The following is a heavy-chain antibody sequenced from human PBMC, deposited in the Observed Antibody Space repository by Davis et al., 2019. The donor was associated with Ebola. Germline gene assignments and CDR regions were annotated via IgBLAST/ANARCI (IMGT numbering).Heavy chain of an antibody. CDR1: GYSISSGYY. J-gene: IGHJ5*02. CDR2: IYHSGST. D-gene: IGHD3-3*01. V-gene: IGHV4-38-2*02. CDR3: ARERGYDFWSGYYTAGHWFDP. Sequence: PSETLSLTCTVSGYSISSGYYWGWIQQPPGKGLEWIGSIYHSGSTYYNPSLKSRVTISVDTSKNQFSLKLSSVTAADTAVYYCARERGYDFWSGYYTAGHWFDPWGQGTLVTVSS.